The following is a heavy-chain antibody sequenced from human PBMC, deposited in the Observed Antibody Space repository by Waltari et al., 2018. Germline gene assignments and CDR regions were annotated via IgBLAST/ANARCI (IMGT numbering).Heavy chain of an antibody. CDR1: GFMFSTYW. D-gene: IGHD3-10*01. CDR3: ATYRWLGY. CDR2: INYDGSEK. J-gene: IGHJ4*02. Sequence: EVRLVESGGGLVQPGGSLRLSCDVAGFMFSTYWMTWVRQGPGKGLEWVANINYDGSEKHYVDSVKGRFTISRDNAESSLFLQMNNLRGEDTAVYYCATYRWLGYWGQGSLVTVSS. V-gene: IGHV3-7*03.